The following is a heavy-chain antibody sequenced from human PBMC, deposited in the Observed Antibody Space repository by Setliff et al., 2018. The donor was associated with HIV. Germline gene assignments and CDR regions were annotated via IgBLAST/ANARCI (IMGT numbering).Heavy chain of an antibody. D-gene: IGHD2-15*01. J-gene: IGHJ4*02. CDR2: ISSSSSTI. Sequence: GGSLRLSCAASGFTSSSYSMNWVRQAPGKGLEWVSYISSSSSTIYYADSVKGRFTISRDNARNTLSLQMNSLRPEDTALYYCASSSGGNYEAYFDYWGQGTLVTVSS. V-gene: IGHV3-48*04. CDR3: ASSSGGNYEAYFDY. CDR1: GFTSSSYS.